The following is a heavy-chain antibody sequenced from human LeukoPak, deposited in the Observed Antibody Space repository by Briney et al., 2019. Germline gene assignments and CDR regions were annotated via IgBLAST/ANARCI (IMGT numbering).Heavy chain of an antibody. D-gene: IGHD6-25*01. Sequence: SETLSLTCVVSGDSIRNDYWWNWVRQPPGKGLEWIGEIYHSGSTYYNSSLKSRVTISVDTSKNQFSLKLSSVTAADMAVYYCARLVGSVRFDPWGQGTLVTVSS. CDR3: ARLVGSVRFDP. J-gene: IGHJ5*02. CDR1: GDSIRNDYW. CDR2: IYHSGST. V-gene: IGHV4-4*02.